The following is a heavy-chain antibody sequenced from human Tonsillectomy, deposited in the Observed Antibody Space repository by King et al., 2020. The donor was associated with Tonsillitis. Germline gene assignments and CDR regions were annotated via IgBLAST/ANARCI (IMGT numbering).Heavy chain of an antibody. CDR3: ARDGGSSTYYYYYYYMDV. CDR2: INHSGST. J-gene: IGHJ6*03. V-gene: IGHV4-34*01. Sequence: HVQLQQWGAGLLKPSETLSLTCSLYGGSFSGYYLSWIRQPPGTGLEWIGEINHSGSTNYNPSLGSRVNITVDTSKNQFSLSLSSVTAADTAVYYCARDGGSSTYYYYYYYMDVWGKGTTVTVSS. D-gene: IGHD6-6*01. CDR1: GGSFSGYY.